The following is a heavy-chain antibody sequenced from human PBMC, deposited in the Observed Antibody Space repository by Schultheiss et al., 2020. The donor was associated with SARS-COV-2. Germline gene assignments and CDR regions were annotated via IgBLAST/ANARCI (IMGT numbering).Heavy chain of an antibody. CDR1: GFTFSSYE. V-gene: IGHV3-48*03. D-gene: IGHD3-9*01. CDR2: ISSSGSTI. CDR3: ARQYYDILTGYSGFDY. J-gene: IGHJ4*02. Sequence: GGSLRLSCAASGFTFSSYEMNWVRQAPGKGLEWVSYISSSGSTIYYADSVKGRFTISRDNAKNSLYLQMNSLRAEDTAVYYCARQYYDILTGYSGFDYWGQGTLVTVSS.